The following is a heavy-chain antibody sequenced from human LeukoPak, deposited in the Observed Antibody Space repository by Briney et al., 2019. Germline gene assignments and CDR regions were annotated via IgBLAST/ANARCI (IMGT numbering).Heavy chain of an antibody. CDR3: AKGSTVPFDY. CDR1: GFTFSSYG. V-gene: IGHV3-30*02. Sequence: GGSLRLSCAASGFTFSSYGMHWVRQAPGKGLEWVAFIRYDGSNKYYADSVKGRFTISRDNSKNTLYLQMSSLRAEDTAVCYCAKGSTVPFDYWGQGTLVTVSS. J-gene: IGHJ4*02. CDR2: IRYDGSNK. D-gene: IGHD4-11*01.